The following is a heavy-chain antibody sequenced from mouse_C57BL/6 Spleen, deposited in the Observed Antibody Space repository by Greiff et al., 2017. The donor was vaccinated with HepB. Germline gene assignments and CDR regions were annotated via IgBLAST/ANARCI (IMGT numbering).Heavy chain of an antibody. J-gene: IGHJ4*01. CDR2: IYPGSGNT. Sequence: VKLQESGAELVRPGASVKLSCKASGYTFTDYYINWVKQRPGQGLEWIARIYPGSGNTYYNEKFKGKATLTAEKSSSTAYMQLSSLTSEDSAVYFCARISYYSNYDAMDYWGQGTSVTVSS. V-gene: IGHV1-76*01. CDR3: ARISYYSNYDAMDY. CDR1: GYTFTDYY. D-gene: IGHD2-5*01.